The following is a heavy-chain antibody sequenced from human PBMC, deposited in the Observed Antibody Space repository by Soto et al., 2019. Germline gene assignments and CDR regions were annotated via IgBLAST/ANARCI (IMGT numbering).Heavy chain of an antibody. CDR3: ARSDGRGHSYGYPADGAFDI. Sequence: ASVKVSCKASGCTFSSYAISWVRQAPGQGLEWMGGIITIFGTANYAQKFQGRVTITADKSTSTAYMELSSLRSEDTAVYYCARSDGRGHSYGYPADGAFDIWGQGTMVTVSS. CDR2: IITIFGTA. D-gene: IGHD5-18*01. J-gene: IGHJ3*02. V-gene: IGHV1-69*06. CDR1: GCTFSSYA.